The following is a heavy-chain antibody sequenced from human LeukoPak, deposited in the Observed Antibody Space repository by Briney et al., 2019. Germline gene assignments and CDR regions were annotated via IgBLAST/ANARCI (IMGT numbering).Heavy chain of an antibody. CDR2: ISSSSSYT. J-gene: IGHJ5*02. CDR3: ARVGRQWLAQQNWFDP. V-gene: IGHV3-11*06. Sequence: GGSLRLSCAASGFTFSDYYMSWIRQAPGKGLEWVSYISSSSSYTNYADSVKGRFTISRDNAKNSLYLQMNCLRAEDTAVYYCARVGRQWLAQQNWFDPWGQGTLVTVSS. CDR1: GFTFSDYY. D-gene: IGHD6-19*01.